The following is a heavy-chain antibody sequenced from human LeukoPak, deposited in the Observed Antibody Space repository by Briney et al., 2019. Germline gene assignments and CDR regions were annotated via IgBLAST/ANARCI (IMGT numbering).Heavy chain of an antibody. J-gene: IGHJ6*03. CDR1: GFTFSSYA. CDR3: AKKWREGFGELLSRYYYYMDV. V-gene: IGHV3-23*01. CDR2: ISGSGGST. D-gene: IGHD3-10*01. Sequence: GSLRLSCAASGFTFSSYAMSWVRQAPGKGLEWVSAISGSGGSTYYADSVKGRFTISRDNSKNTLYLQMNSLRAEDTAVYYCAKKWREGFGELLSRYYYYMDVWGKGTTVTISS.